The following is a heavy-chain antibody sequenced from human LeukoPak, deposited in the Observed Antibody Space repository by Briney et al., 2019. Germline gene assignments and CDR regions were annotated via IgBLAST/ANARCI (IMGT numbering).Heavy chain of an antibody. J-gene: IGHJ4*02. CDR3: AKDHQKHYYDSSGSFDY. CDR1: GFTFSSYG. Sequence: GGSLRLSCAASGFTFSSYGMHWVRQAPGKGLGWVAVISYDGSNKYYADSVKGRFTISRDNSKNTLYLQMNSLRAEDTAVYYCAKDHQKHYYDSSGSFDYWGQGTLVTVSS. D-gene: IGHD3-22*01. V-gene: IGHV3-30*18. CDR2: ISYDGSNK.